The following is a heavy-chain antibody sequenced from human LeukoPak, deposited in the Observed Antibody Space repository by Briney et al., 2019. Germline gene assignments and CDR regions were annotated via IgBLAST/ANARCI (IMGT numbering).Heavy chain of an antibody. V-gene: IGHV4-39*07. Sequence: SETLSLTCTVSGGSISSSSYYWGWIRQPPGKGLEWIGSIYYSGSTYYNPSLKSRVTISVDTSKNQFSLKLTSVTAADTAVYYCARGRCGDDCYPNWFDPWGQGTLVTVSS. CDR3: ARGRCGDDCYPNWFDP. CDR1: GGSISSSSYY. J-gene: IGHJ5*02. CDR2: IYYSGST. D-gene: IGHD2-21*02.